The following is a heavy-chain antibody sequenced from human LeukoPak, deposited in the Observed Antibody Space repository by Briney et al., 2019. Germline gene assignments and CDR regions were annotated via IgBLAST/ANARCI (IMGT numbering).Heavy chain of an antibody. D-gene: IGHD6-19*01. CDR1: GFAFSGYW. CDR2: INGDGYSI. J-gene: IGHJ4*02. Sequence: GGSLRLSCAASGFAFSGYWMHWVRQAPGKGLVWLSRINGDGYSISYADSVKGRFTISRDNAKNTLYLQMNSLRAEDTAMYYCARGEAVAGTDHWGQGALVTVSS. CDR3: ARGEAVAGTDH. V-gene: IGHV3-74*01.